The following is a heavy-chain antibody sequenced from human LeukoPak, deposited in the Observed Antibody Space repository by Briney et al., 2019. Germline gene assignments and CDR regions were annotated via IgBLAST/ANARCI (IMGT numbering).Heavy chain of an antibody. J-gene: IGHJ6*02. D-gene: IGHD3-22*01. CDR1: GGSISSYY. V-gene: IGHV4-59*01. CDR2: IYYSGST. Sequence: SETLSLTCTVSGGSISSYYWSWIRQPPGKGPEWIGYIYYSGSTNYNPSLKSRVTISVDTSKNQFSLKLSSVTAADTAVYYCVRDRVGDSSGQMDVWGQGTTVTVSS. CDR3: VRDRVGDSSGQMDV.